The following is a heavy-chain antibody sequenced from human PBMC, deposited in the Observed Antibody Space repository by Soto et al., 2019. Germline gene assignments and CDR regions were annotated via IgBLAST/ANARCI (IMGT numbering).Heavy chain of an antibody. V-gene: IGHV4-34*01. Sequence: SETLSLTCAVYGGSFSGYYWSWIRQPPGKGLEWIGEINHSGSTNYNPSLKGRFTISRDNAKNSLFLQMNSLRAEDTAVYYCARDRGYDAHDFYYNAMDVWGQGTTVTVSS. D-gene: IGHD2-15*01. CDR2: INHSGST. J-gene: IGHJ6*02. CDR3: ARDRGYDAHDFYYNAMDV. CDR1: GGSFSGYY.